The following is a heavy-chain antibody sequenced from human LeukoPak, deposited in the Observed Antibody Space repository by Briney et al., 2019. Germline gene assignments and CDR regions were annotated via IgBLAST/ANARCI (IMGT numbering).Heavy chain of an antibody. V-gene: IGHV3-23*01. J-gene: IGHJ4*02. CDR3: AKATSPFYCSSTSCYDYFDY. CDR1: GFTFSSYA. D-gene: IGHD2-2*01. CDR2: ISGSGGST. Sequence: GGSLRLSRAASGFTFSSYAISWVRQAPGKGLEWVSAISGSGGSTYYADSVKGRFTISRDNSKNTLYLQMNSLRAEDTAVYYCAKATSPFYCSSTSCYDYFDYWGQGTLVTVSS.